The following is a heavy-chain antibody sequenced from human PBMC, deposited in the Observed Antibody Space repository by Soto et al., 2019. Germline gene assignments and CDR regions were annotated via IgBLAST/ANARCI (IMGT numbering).Heavy chain of an antibody. D-gene: IGHD4-17*01. CDR2: IRPDGSEK. Sequence: EVQVVESGGGLVQPGGSLRVSCVGSGFTFRSYWMSWVRQAPGKGLEWVANIRPDGSEKYYVDSVKGRFTISRDNAKNSLYPQMSSLRAEDTAVYYCAREEGATVANNWFDSWGQGALVTVPS. CDR3: AREEGATVANNWFDS. CDR1: GFTFRSYW. J-gene: IGHJ5*01. V-gene: IGHV3-7*03.